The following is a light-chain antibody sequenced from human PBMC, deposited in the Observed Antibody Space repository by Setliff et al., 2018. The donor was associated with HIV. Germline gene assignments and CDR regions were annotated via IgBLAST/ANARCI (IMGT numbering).Light chain of an antibody. CDR3: AAWDDSLNGYV. CDR1: SSNIGSNT. J-gene: IGLJ1*01. V-gene: IGLV1-44*01. CDR2: KSD. Sequence: QSVLTQPPSASGTPGQRVTVSCSGSSSNIGSNTVNWYQQLPGTAPKLLIYKSDQRPSGVPDRFSGSKSGTSASLAISGLQSEDEADYYCAAWDDSLNGYVFGTGTKVT.